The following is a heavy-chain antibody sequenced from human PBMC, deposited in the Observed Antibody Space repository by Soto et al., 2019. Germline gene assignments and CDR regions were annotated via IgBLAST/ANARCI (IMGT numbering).Heavy chain of an antibody. D-gene: IGHD3-22*01. V-gene: IGHV3-30*18. CDR1: GFTFSSYG. Sequence: PGGSLRLCCAASGFTFSSYGMHGVRQAPGKGLEWVAVILNDGSNKYYADSVKGRFTISRDNSKNTLYLQMNSLRAEDTAVFYCAKEWVYDSSGWSFDYWGQGTLVTVSS. CDR2: ILNDGSNK. J-gene: IGHJ4*02. CDR3: AKEWVYDSSGWSFDY.